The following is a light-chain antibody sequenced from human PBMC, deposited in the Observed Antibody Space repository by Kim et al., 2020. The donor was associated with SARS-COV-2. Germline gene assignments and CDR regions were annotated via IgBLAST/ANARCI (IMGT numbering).Light chain of an antibody. CDR2: PAA. CDR1: QDIGRW. Sequence: DIQMTQSPSSVSASVGDRVTITCRASQDIGRWLAWYQQKPGQAPKLLIYPAANSLRGVPPRFSGGASGSDFTLTISSLQPEDFASYYCQQGDTFPLTFGPGTKVDIK. CDR3: QQGDTFPLT. V-gene: IGKV1-12*02. J-gene: IGKJ3*01.